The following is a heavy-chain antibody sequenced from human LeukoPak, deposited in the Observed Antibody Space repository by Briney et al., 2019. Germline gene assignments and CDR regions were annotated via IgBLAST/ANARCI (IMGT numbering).Heavy chain of an antibody. CDR2: ISYDGSSK. J-gene: IGHJ4*02. D-gene: IGHD1-20*01. V-gene: IGHV3-30*04. CDR1: GFTFSTYA. CDR3: ARRITGNFDY. Sequence: GGSLRLSCAASGFTFSTYAMHWVRQAPGKGLEWVAVISYDGSSKYYADSVKGRFTISRDNSKNTLYLQMNSLRAEDTAVYYCARRITGNFDYWGQGTLVTVSS.